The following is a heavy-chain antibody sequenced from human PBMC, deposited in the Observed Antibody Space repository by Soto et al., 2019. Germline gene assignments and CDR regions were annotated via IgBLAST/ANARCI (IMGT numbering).Heavy chain of an antibody. CDR1: GFIFGNYM. J-gene: IGHJ3*02. Sequence: EVQLLESGGGLVQPGESLRLSCAFSGFIFGNYMMTWVRQXPXXXXXXXXXIRDGGESTYYADSVKGRFTISRDNSKNTXXXXMDXLXVXXXAXXXCXPHVHCSGGSCHYDAFDIRGQGTMVTVSS. CDR2: IRDGGEST. CDR3: XPHVHCSGGSCHYDAFDI. D-gene: IGHD2-15*01. V-gene: IGHV3-23*01.